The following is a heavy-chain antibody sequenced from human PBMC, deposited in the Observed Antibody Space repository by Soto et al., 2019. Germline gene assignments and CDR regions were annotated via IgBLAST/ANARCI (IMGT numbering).Heavy chain of an antibody. D-gene: IGHD2-2*02. V-gene: IGHV1-69*02. J-gene: IGHJ4*02. CDR1: GGTFSSYT. CDR3: AMEYCSSTSCYRDY. Sequence: QVQLVQSGAEVKKPGSSVKVSCKASGGTFSSYTISWVRQAPGQGLEWMGRIIPILGIANYAQKFQGRVPITADKSTCTAYMELSSLSSEDTAVYYCAMEYCSSTSCYRDYWGQGTLVTVSS. CDR2: IIPILGIA.